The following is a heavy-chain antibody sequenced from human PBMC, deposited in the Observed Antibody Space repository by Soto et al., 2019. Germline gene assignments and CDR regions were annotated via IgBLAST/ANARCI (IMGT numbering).Heavy chain of an antibody. Sequence: ASVKVSCKASGYTFTGYYMHWVRQAPGQGLEWMGWVNPNSGGTNYAQKFQGWVTMTRDTSISTAYMELSRLRSDDTAVYYCARITVAAAFDIWGQRTMVTVSS. CDR3: ARITVAAAFDI. CDR1: GYTFTGYY. D-gene: IGHD4-4*01. J-gene: IGHJ3*02. CDR2: VNPNSGGT. V-gene: IGHV1-2*04.